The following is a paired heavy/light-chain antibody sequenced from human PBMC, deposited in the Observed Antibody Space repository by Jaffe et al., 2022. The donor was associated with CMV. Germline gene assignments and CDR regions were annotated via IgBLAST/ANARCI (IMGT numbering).Light chain of an antibody. Sequence: QSALTQPASVSGSPGQSITISCTGTSSDVGGYNYVSWYQQHPGKAPKLMIYDVSNRPSGVSNRFSGSKSGNTASLTISGLQAEDEADYYCSSYTSSSFPRVFGGGTKLTVL. CDR2: DVS. CDR1: SSDVGGYNY. CDR3: SSYTSSSFPRV. V-gene: IGLV2-14*03. J-gene: IGLJ3*02.
Heavy chain of an antibody. CDR2: IYSGGST. CDR1: GFTVSSNY. V-gene: IGHV3-66*01. J-gene: IGHJ6*03. D-gene: IGHD3-22*01. CDR3: ARDPLGDSSGPVYYYYYMDV. Sequence: EVQLVESGGGLVQPGGSLRLSCAASGFTVSSNYMSWVRQAPGKGLEWVSVIYSGGSTYYADSVKGRFTISRDNSKNTLYLQMNSLRAEDTAVYYCARDPLGDSSGPVYYYYYMDVWGKGTTVTVSS.